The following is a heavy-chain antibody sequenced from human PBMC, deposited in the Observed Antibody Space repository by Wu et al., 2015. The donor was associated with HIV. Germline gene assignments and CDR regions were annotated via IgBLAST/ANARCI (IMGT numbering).Heavy chain of an antibody. CDR3: ARVYSSTWYDAFDI. CDR1: GGIFSSSA. V-gene: IGHV1-69*05. Sequence: QVQLVQSGAEMKKPGSSAKVSCKTSGGIFSSSAIAWVRQAPEQGLEWMGVIIPIFGAPQYAQKFQGRVTITTDESTSTAYMNLGSLRSEDTAVYYCARVYSSTWYDAFDIWGQGTMVTVSS. J-gene: IGHJ3*02. CDR2: IIPIFGAP. D-gene: IGHD6-13*01.